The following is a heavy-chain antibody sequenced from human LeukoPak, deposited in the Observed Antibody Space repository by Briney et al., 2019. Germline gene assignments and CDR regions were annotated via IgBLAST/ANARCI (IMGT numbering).Heavy chain of an antibody. V-gene: IGHV3-30-3*01. Sequence: QPGRSLRLSCAASGFTFSSYAMHWVRQAPGKGLEWVAVISYDGSNKYYADSVKGRFTISRDNSKNTVHLQMYSLRAEDTAVYYCAKEKTTVITPGIDYWGQGTLVTVSS. CDR3: AKEKTTVITPGIDY. CDR2: ISYDGSNK. D-gene: IGHD4-23*01. CDR1: GFTFSSYA. J-gene: IGHJ4*02.